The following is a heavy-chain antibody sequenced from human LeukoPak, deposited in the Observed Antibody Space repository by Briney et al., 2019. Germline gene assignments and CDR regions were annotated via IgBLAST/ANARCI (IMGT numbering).Heavy chain of an antibody. V-gene: IGHV1-2*02. D-gene: IGHD2-2*01. J-gene: IGHJ4*02. CDR3: ARGGYCTSTSCYLPDY. Sequence: ASVKVSCKASGYVFTDYHIHWVRQAPGQGLEWMGWINPDSGGTNFAQKFQGRVTLTRDTSINTAYMDLSSLTSDDTALYFCARGGYCTSTSCYLPDYWGRGSLVTVSS. CDR2: INPDSGGT. CDR1: GYVFTDYH.